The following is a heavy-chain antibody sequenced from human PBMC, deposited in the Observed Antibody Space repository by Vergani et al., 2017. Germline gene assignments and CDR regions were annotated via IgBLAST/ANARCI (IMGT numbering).Heavy chain of an antibody. Sequence: QVQLVESGGGVVQPGRSLRLSCVASGFNFSVFVMHWVRQTPGKGLEWVAVISSDGSNKYYGDSVKGRFTISRDNSKNTVYLQMSSLRAEDTAVYYCAKNGAITGTTRIAFDIWGQGTMVTVSS. J-gene: IGHJ3*02. D-gene: IGHD1-7*01. CDR3: AKNGAITGTTRIAFDI. CDR1: GFNFSVFV. CDR2: ISSDGSNK. V-gene: IGHV3-30*18.